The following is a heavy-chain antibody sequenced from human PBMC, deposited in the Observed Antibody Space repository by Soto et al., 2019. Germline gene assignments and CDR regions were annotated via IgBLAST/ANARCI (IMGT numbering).Heavy chain of an antibody. V-gene: IGHV4-59*08. CDR2: IYYSGST. CDR1: GGSISSYY. CDR3: ARAIQLERRNYYYYMDV. J-gene: IGHJ6*03. Sequence: SETLSLTCTVSGGSISSYYWSWIWQPPGKGLEWIGYIYYSGSTNYNPSLKSRVTISVDTSKNQFSLKLSSVTAADTAVYYCARAIQLERRNYYYYMDVWGKGTTVTVSS. D-gene: IGHD1-1*01.